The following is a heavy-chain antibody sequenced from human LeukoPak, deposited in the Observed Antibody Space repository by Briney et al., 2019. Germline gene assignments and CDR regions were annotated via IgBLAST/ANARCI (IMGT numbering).Heavy chain of an antibody. CDR3: ARHHGP. CDR1: GGSVSSATYY. J-gene: IGHJ5*02. Sequence: SETLSLTCTFSGGSVSSATYYWGWIRQPPGKGLEWIGSIYYSGSTYYNPSLKSRVTISVDTSKNQFSLKLNSVTAADTAVYYCARHHGPWGQGTLVTVSS. V-gene: IGHV4-39*01. CDR2: IYYSGST.